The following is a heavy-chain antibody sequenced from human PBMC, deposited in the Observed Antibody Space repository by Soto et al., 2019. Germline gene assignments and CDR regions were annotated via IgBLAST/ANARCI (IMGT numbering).Heavy chain of an antibody. CDR1: GGSISNYF. CDR3: ARGGQDFWSGPFDY. V-gene: IGHV4-4*07. CDR2: IDNSGST. D-gene: IGHD3-3*01. Sequence: SETLSLTCTVAGGSISNYFCNWIRQPAGKGLEWIGRIDNSGSTNYNPSLKSRITMSADTSRNQFSLKLNSVTAADTAVYYCARGGQDFWSGPFDYWGQGALVTVSS. J-gene: IGHJ4*02.